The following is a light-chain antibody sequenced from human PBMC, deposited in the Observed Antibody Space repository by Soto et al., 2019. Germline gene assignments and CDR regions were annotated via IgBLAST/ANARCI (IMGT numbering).Light chain of an antibody. V-gene: IGKV3-20*01. CDR3: QQYGSSPVT. CDR2: GAS. J-gene: IGKJ5*01. Sequence: EIVLTQSPGTLSLSPGERATLSCMASQSVSSSYLAWYQQKPGQAPRLLIYGASSRATGIPDRFSGSGSGTDFTLNISRLEPEDFAVYYCQQYGSSPVTFGQGTRLEIK. CDR1: QSVSSSY.